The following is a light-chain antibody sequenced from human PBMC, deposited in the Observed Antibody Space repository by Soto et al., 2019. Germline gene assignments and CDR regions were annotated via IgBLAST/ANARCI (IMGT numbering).Light chain of an antibody. CDR2: HTS. J-gene: IGKJ1*01. Sequence: EIVLTQSPATLSSFPGDRVTLSCRASQYINTRLAWYQHRPGQAPRLLIYHTSLRAAGIPDRFSASGSGTDFTLTISDVQPEDFALYYCHQRQSWPRTFGQGTKVDIK. CDR3: HQRQSWPRT. V-gene: IGKV3-11*01. CDR1: QYINTR.